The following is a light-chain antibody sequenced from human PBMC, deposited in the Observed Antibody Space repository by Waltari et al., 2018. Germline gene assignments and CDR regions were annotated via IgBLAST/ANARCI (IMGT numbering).Light chain of an antibody. CDR3: QQYHKWPPFT. Sequence: EILMTPSPATLSVSPGDSVSLLCRASQSVNNNIAWYQQRPGQAPRLLIYGASTRATGVPARFSGSGSGTEFALSISGLQSEDFAVYYCQQYHKWPPFTFGQGTKL. V-gene: IGKV3-15*01. J-gene: IGKJ2*01. CDR2: GAS. CDR1: QSVNNN.